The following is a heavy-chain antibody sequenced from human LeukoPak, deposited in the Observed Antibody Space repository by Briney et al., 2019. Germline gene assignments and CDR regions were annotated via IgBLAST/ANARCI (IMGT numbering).Heavy chain of an antibody. D-gene: IGHD3-9*01. J-gene: IGHJ5*02. CDR3: ASSLRYFDWFPHSFGGWFDP. CDR2: IIPIFGTA. Sequence: VASVKVSCKASGYTFTSYGISWVRQAPGQGLEWMGWIIPIFGTANYAQKFQGRVTITADESTSTAYMELSSLRSEDTAVYYCASSLRYFDWFPHSFGGWFDPWGQGTLVTVSS. CDR1: GYTFTSYG. V-gene: IGHV1-69*13.